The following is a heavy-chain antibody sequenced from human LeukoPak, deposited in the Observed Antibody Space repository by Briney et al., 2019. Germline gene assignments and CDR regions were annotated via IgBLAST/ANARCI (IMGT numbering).Heavy chain of an antibody. V-gene: IGHV3-66*01. CDR2: IYSGGST. J-gene: IGHJ4*02. CDR3: TRSPYSSSWTFEY. D-gene: IGHD6-13*01. CDR1: GIAVSSND. Sequence: GGSLRLSCAASGIAVSSNDMSCVRQAPGKGLEWVSVIYSGGSTYYADSVKGRFTISRDNAKNTLYLHMHSLRPEDTAVYYCTRSPYSSSWTFEYWGQGTLVSVPS.